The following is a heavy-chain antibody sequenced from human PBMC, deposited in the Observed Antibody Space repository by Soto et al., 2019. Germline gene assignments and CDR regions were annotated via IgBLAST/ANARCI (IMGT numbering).Heavy chain of an antibody. CDR3: AIGYYDILTGYLLDYYGMDV. J-gene: IGHJ6*02. D-gene: IGHD3-9*01. CDR2: IWYDGSNK. V-gene: IGHV3-33*01. Sequence: QVQLVESGGGVVQPGRSLRLSCAASGFTFSSYGMHWVRQAPGKGLEWVAVIWYDGSNKYYADSVKGRFTISRDNSRNTLYLQMNSLRAEDTAVYYCAIGYYDILTGYLLDYYGMDVWGQGTTVTVSS. CDR1: GFTFSSYG.